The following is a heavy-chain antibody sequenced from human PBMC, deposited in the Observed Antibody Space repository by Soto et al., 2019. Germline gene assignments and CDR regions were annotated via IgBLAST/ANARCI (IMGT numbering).Heavy chain of an antibody. CDR1: GCSISSYY. CDR2: IYYSGST. J-gene: IGHJ4*02. Sequence: SETLSLTCTVSGCSISSYYWSWIRQPPGKGLEWIGYIYYSGSTNYNPSLKSRVTISVDTSKNQFSLKLSSVTAADTAVYYCARSDGRNGGKEPLVT. CDR3: ARSDGRN. V-gene: IGHV4-59*01.